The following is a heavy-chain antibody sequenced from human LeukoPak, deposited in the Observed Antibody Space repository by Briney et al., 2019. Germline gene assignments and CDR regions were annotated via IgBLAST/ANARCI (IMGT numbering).Heavy chain of an antibody. D-gene: IGHD3-10*01. CDR2: IYYSGST. CDR1: GGSISSYY. Sequence: PSETLSLTCTVSGGSISSYYWSWIRQPPGKGLEWIGYIYYSGSTNYNPSLKSRVTISVDTSKNQFSLKLSSVTAADTAVYYCARLRGRDYYFDYWGQGTLVTVSS. J-gene: IGHJ4*02. CDR3: ARLRGRDYYFDY. V-gene: IGHV4-59*08.